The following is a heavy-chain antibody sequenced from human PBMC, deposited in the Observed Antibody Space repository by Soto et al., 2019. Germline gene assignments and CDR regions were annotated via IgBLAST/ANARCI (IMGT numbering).Heavy chain of an antibody. D-gene: IGHD2-15*01. CDR3: PIDRSAEDSFFYGMDV. V-gene: IGHV3-33*03. Sequence: GGSLRLSCAASGMTFNRNGMHWVRQAPGKGLEWVAVIWYDGSTTAYSDYEKGRFTISRDNAKNTLYLQMNSVRDEYTALDYCPIDRSAEDSFFYGMDVWGQGTTVTVSS. J-gene: IGHJ6*02. CDR2: IWYDGSTT. CDR1: GMTFNRNG.